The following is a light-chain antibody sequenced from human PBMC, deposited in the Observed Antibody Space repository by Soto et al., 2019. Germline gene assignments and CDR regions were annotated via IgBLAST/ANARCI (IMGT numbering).Light chain of an antibody. Sequence: DIQMTQSPSSLSASVGDRVTIACRAGQSISTYLNWYQQKPEKEPKLLSFAASSLKSGIPSRFSGSRSGTDFTLTINSLQLEDFATYYCQQSNSDPTFGGGTKVEIK. CDR3: QQSNSDPT. J-gene: IGKJ4*01. V-gene: IGKV1-39*01. CDR1: QSISTY. CDR2: AAS.